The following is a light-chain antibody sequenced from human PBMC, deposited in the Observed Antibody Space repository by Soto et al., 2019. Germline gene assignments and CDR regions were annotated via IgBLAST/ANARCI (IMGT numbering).Light chain of an antibody. CDR2: WAS. CDR3: QHYYSTPPA. CDR1: QRVLYSSNNKNY. V-gene: IGKV4-1*01. Sequence: DVWMSQSPASLAVSLGERATINCKSSQRVLYSSNNKNYLAWYQQKPGQSPKLLIYWASTRESGVPDRFSGSGSGTDFTLTISSLQAEDVAVYYCQHYYSTPPAFGQGTKVDI. J-gene: IGKJ1*01.